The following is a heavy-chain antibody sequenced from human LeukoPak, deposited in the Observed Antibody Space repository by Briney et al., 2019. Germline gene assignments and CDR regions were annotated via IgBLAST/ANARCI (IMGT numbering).Heavy chain of an antibody. CDR1: GFTFSSYS. J-gene: IGHJ4*02. V-gene: IGHV3-21*06. CDR2: ISRSSRYI. D-gene: IGHD3-10*01. Sequence: GGSLRLSCAASGFTFSSYSMNWVRQAPGKGLEWVSSISRSSRYIYYADSVKGRFTISRDNAKNSLYLQMNSLRAEDTAVYYCTRDLTAYGSDTTAGYWGQGTLVTVSS. CDR3: TRDLTAYGSDTTAGY.